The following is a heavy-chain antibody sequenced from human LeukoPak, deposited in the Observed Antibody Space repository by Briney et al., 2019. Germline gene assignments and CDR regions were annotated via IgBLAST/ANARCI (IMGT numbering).Heavy chain of an antibody. D-gene: IGHD2-2*01. V-gene: IGHV3-23*01. CDR3: AKDCLREIDASCYHYDY. Sequence: GGSLRLSCAAAGFTFSSYAMSWVSHSPGKGLEWVSAIIGSGGSTYYADSVKGRFTISRDNSKNTLYLQMNSLRGEDTAVYYCAKDCLREIDASCYHYDYWGQGTLVTVSS. CDR2: IIGSGGST. J-gene: IGHJ4*02. CDR1: GFTFSSYA.